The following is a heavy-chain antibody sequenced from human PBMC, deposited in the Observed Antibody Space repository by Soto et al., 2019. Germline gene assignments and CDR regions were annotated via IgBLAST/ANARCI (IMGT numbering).Heavy chain of an antibody. CDR1: GFTFSSYG. Sequence: VQLVESGGGVVQPGRSLRLSCAASGFTFSSYGMHWVRQAPGKGLEWLTVISFDGNYKYHADSVKGRFTISRDNYKNTLFLEMSSLRAEDTAVYYCVKDNLHSGRCESWCFDLWGRGTLVTVSS. J-gene: IGHJ2*01. D-gene: IGHD1-26*01. CDR3: VKDNLHSGRCESWCFDL. CDR2: ISFDGNYK. V-gene: IGHV3-30*18.